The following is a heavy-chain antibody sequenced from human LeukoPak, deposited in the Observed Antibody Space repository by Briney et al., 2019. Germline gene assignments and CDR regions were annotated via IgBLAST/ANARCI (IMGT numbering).Heavy chain of an antibody. D-gene: IGHD1-14*01. CDR2: IKKDGSEK. V-gene: IGHV3-7*01. CDR3: ASRRASNRPFDY. J-gene: IGHJ4*02. Sequence: PGGSLRLACAASGFTFSSYWMSWVRQAPGKGLEWVANIKKDGSEKYYVDSVKGRFTISRDNAKNSLYLQMNSLTAEDLAVYYCASRRASNRPFDYWGQGTLVTVSS. CDR1: GFTFSSYW.